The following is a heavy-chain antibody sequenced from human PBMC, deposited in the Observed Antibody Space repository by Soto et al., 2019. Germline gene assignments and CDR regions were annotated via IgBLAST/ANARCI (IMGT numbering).Heavy chain of an antibody. J-gene: IGHJ5*02. Sequence: QVQLVQSGAEVKKPGSSVKVSCKASGGTFSSYAISWVRQAPGQGLEWMGGIIPIFGTANYAQKFQGRVTITADESTSTAHMELSSLRSEDTAVYYCARGRGYCTNGVCRQNWFDPWGQGTLVTVSS. CDR2: IIPIFGTA. CDR3: ARGRGYCTNGVCRQNWFDP. CDR1: GGTFSSYA. D-gene: IGHD2-8*01. V-gene: IGHV1-69*01.